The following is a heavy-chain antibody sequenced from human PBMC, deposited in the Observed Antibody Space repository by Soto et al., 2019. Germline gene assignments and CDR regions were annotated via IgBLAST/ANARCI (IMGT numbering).Heavy chain of an antibody. CDR3: RRSTSYSTDV. CDR1: GASIISSAY. J-gene: IGHJ6*02. CDR2: IYSIGNT. V-gene: IGHV4-39*01. Sequence: SETLSLTCTVSGASIISSAYWGWIRQPPGKGLEWIGSIYSIGNTYYNPSLKSGVTISADTSKNQFSLNLISVTAADTAVYYCRRSTSYSTDVWGQGITVT.